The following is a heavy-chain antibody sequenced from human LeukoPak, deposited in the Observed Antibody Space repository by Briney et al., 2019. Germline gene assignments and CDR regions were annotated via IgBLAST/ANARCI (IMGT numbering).Heavy chain of an antibody. CDR1: GFSLTTSGMC. J-gene: IGHJ4*02. Sequence: ESGPALVKPTQTLTLTCTFSGFSLTTSGMCVSWIRQPPGQALEWLARIDWDDDRHCSTSPKTRLTISKDTSKNQVVLRMSNMDSVDTATYYCARIVVSAVKGNYFDYWGQGALVTVSS. V-gene: IGHV2-70*11. D-gene: IGHD2-2*01. CDR3: ARIVVSAVKGNYFDY. CDR2: IDWDDDR.